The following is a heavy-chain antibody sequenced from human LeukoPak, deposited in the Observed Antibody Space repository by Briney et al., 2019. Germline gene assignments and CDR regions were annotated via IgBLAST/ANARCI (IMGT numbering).Heavy chain of an antibody. CDR2: ISYDGSNK. CDR3: AKDVRFLEWLLSY. J-gene: IGHJ4*02. V-gene: IGHV3-30*18. D-gene: IGHD3-3*01. Sequence: GRSLRLSCAASGFTFSSYGMHWVRQAPGKGLEWVAVISYDGSNKYYADSVKGRFAISRDNSKNTLYLQMNSLRAEDTAVYYCAKDVRFLEWLLSYWGQGTLVTVSS. CDR1: GFTFSSYG.